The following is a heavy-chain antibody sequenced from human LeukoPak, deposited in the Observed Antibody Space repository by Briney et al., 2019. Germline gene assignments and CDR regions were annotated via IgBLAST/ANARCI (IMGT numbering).Heavy chain of an antibody. D-gene: IGHD6-13*01. V-gene: IGHV1-69*04. CDR2: IIPILGIA. Sequence: SVKVSCKASGYTFTSYAISWVRQAPGQGLEWMGRIIPILGIANYAQKFQGRVTITADKSTSTAYMELSSLRSEDTAVYYCARDLGSSSNFDYWGQGTLVTVSS. J-gene: IGHJ4*02. CDR3: ARDLGSSSNFDY. CDR1: GYTFTSYA.